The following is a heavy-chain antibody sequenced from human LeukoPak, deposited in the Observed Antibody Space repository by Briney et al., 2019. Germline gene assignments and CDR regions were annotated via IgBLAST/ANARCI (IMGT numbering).Heavy chain of an antibody. J-gene: IGHJ6*02. D-gene: IGHD3-3*01. V-gene: IGHV3-30*18. CDR1: GFTFSSYG. Sequence: GGSLRLPCAASGFTFSSYGMHWVRQAPGKGLEWVAVISYDGSNKYYADSVKGRFTISRDNSKNTLYLQMNSLRAEDTAVYYCAKDNNFSYYYYGMDVWGQGTTVTVSS. CDR2: ISYDGSNK. CDR3: AKDNNFSYYYYGMDV.